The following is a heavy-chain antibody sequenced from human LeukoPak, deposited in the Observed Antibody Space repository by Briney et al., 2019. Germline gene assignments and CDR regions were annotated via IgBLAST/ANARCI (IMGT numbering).Heavy chain of an antibody. J-gene: IGHJ6*02. CDR1: GYTLTELS. D-gene: IGHD2-2*01. V-gene: IGHV1-24*01. CDR2: FDPEDGET. CDR3: ARDIVVVPAASHGMDV. Sequence: GASVKVSCKVSGYTLTELSMHWVRQAPGKGLEWMGGFDPEDGETIYAQKFQGRVTMTEDTSTDTAYMELSSLRSDDTAVYYCARDIVVVPAASHGMDVWGQGTTVTVSS.